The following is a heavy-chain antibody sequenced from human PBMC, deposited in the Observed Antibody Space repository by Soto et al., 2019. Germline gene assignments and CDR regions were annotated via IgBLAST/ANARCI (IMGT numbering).Heavy chain of an antibody. D-gene: IGHD6-13*01. J-gene: IGHJ3*02. CDR1: GGTFSSYA. CDR2: IIPIFGTA. Sequence: SVKVSCNASGGTFSSYAISWVRPAPGQGLEWMGGIIPIFGTANYAQKFQGRVTITADESTSTAYMELSSLRSEDTAVYYYARDLLSSGGIAAAGPRGLAFDIWG. V-gene: IGHV1-69*13. CDR3: ARDLLSSGGIAAAGPRGLAFDI.